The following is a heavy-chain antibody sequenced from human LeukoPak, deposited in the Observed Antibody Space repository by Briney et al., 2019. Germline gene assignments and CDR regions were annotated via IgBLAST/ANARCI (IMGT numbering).Heavy chain of an antibody. V-gene: IGHV3-30-3*01. D-gene: IGHD1-26*01. CDR1: GFTFSSYA. CDR3: AREGLVGALGLFDY. CDR2: ISYDGSNK. J-gene: IGHJ4*02. Sequence: GGSLRLSCAASGFTFSSYAMHWVRQAPGKGLEWVAVISYDGSNKYYADSVKGRFTISRDNSKNTLYLQMNSLRAEDTAVYYCAREGLVGALGLFDYWAREPWSPSPQ.